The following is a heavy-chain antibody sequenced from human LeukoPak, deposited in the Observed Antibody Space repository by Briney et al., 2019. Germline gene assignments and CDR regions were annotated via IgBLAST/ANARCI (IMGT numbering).Heavy chain of an antibody. CDR2: IIAMFGTA. Sequence: SVKVSCKASGGTFSSYAISWVRQAPGQGLGWMGRIIAMFGTANYAQKFQGRVTITADKSTSTAYMELSSLRSEDTAVYYCARDLKDHDSSGSLGPPFDYWGQGTLVTVSS. D-gene: IGHD3-22*01. J-gene: IGHJ4*02. V-gene: IGHV1-69*06. CDR1: GGTFSSYA. CDR3: ARDLKDHDSSGSLGPPFDY.